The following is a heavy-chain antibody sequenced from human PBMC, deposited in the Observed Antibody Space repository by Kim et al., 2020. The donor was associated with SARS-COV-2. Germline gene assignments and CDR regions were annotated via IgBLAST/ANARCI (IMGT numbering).Heavy chain of an antibody. CDR1: GFTFSGYG. V-gene: IGHV3-30*18. CDR3: VKESTVTSRSMDY. J-gene: IGHJ4*01. CDR2: ISFDRNKK. D-gene: IGHD4-17*01. Sequence: GGSLRLSCAASGFTFSGYGMHWVRQAPGKGLEWLAVISFDRNKKYYAHSVKGRFIISRDNSRNTLSLQMNSLRAEDTAVYYCVKESTVTSRSMDY.